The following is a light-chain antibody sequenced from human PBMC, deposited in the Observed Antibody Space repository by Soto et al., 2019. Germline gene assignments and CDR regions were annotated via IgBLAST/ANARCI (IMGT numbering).Light chain of an antibody. V-gene: IGKV3-15*01. Sequence: EIVMTQSPGTLSVSPGERATLSCRASQSVSSNLAWYQHKPGQAPRLLIYGASTRATGIPARFSGSGSGTEFTLTISSLQSEDFAVYSCQQYNNWPRTFGQGTKV. CDR2: GAS. J-gene: IGKJ1*01. CDR3: QQYNNWPRT. CDR1: QSVSSN.